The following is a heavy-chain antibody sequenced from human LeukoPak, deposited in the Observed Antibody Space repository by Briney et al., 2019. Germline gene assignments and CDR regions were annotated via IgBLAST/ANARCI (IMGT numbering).Heavy chain of an antibody. V-gene: IGHV4-31*03. Sequence: SETLSLTCTVSGGSISSGVFYWSWIRQLPGKGLEWIGNISYSGSTYYNPSLTSRLIILVDTSKNQFSLKLSSVTAADTAVYYCARAGFDILTGYTERFDPWGQGIRVTVSS. CDR2: ISYSGST. CDR1: GGSISSGVFY. D-gene: IGHD3-9*01. CDR3: ARAGFDILTGYTERFDP. J-gene: IGHJ5*02.